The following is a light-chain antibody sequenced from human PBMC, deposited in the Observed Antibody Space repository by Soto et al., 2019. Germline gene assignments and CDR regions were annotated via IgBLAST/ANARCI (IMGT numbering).Light chain of an antibody. CDR3: QQYNSAWT. CDR2: TAS. CDR1: QSVSSW. V-gene: IGKV1-5*03. Sequence: DIQMTQSPSTLSASVGDRVTITCRASQSVSSWLAWYQQKPGKAPNLLIYTASSLESGVPSRFSGSGSGTEFTLTISSLQPDDFATYYCQQYNSAWTFGQGTKV. J-gene: IGKJ1*01.